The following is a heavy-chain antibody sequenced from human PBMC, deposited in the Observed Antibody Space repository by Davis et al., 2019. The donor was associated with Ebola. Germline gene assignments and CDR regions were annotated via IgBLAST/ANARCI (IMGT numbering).Heavy chain of an antibody. D-gene: IGHD1-20*01. V-gene: IGHV3-48*02. CDR3: ARVYNWGFDF. CDR2: ISGGYT. CDR1: GFSFTSYS. Sequence: GVLRLSCAASGFSFTSYSMNWVRQAPGKGLEWVAYISGGYTYYAESVKGRFTISRDSAKDSLYLHMDSLRDDDTAVYYCARVYNWGFDFWGQGTLVTVSS. J-gene: IGHJ4*02.